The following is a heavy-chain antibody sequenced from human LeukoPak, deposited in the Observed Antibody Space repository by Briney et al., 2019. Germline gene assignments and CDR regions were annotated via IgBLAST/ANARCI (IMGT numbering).Heavy chain of an antibody. V-gene: IGHV3-30*04. J-gene: IGHJ4*02. CDR2: ITYDGSNT. CDR3: AGSSSTARSYFDY. D-gene: IGHD5-18*01. Sequence: PGGSLRLSCATSGFTFSSSTMRWVRQAPGKGLEGVAFITYDGSNTYYRDSVEGRFTISRDDSKNMVYLQMNSLRAEDTAVYYCAGSSSTARSYFDYWGQGILVTVSS. CDR1: GFTFSSST.